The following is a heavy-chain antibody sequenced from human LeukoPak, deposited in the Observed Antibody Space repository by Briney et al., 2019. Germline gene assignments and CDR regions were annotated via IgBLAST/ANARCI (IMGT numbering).Heavy chain of an antibody. D-gene: IGHD3-3*01. V-gene: IGHV1-24*01. J-gene: IGHJ4*02. Sequence: AASVKVSCKVSGYTLTELSMHWVRQAPGKGLEWMGGFDPEDGETIYAQKFQGRVTMTEDTSTDTAYMELSSLRSEDTAVYYCATLRLDDFWSGYYPPLVYWGQGTLVTISS. CDR1: GYTLTELS. CDR3: ATLRLDDFWSGYYPPLVY. CDR2: FDPEDGET.